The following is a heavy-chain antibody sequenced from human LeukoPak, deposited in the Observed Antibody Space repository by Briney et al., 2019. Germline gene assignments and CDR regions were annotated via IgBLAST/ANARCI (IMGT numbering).Heavy chain of an antibody. CDR2: IRYDGSNK. J-gene: IGHJ4*02. Sequence: PGGSLRLSCAASGFTFSSYGMQWVRRAPGKGLEWVAFIRYDGSNKYYADSVKGRFTISRDNSKNTLYLQMNSLRAEDTAVYYCAKDPTTVVITYFDYWGQGTLVTVSS. CDR3: AKDPTTVVITYFDY. CDR1: GFTFSSYG. D-gene: IGHD4-23*01. V-gene: IGHV3-30*02.